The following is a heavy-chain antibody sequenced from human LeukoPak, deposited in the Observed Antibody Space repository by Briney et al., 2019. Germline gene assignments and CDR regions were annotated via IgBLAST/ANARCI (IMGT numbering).Heavy chain of an antibody. CDR3: ARGAYCGGDCSSSDAFDI. V-gene: IGHV1-18*01. D-gene: IGHD2-21*02. Sequence: ASMKASCKASGFTFTNYGVSWVRQAPGQGLEWMGWISAYNGDTNYAQNLQGRVTMTTDASTSTAYMELRSLRYDDTAVYYCARGAYCGGDCSSSDAFDIWGQGTMVTVSS. CDR2: ISAYNGDT. CDR1: GFTFTNYG. J-gene: IGHJ3*02.